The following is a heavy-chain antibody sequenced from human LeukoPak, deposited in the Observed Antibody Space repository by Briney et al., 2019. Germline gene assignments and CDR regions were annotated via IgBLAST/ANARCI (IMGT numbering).Heavy chain of an antibody. CDR2: ISYDGSNK. V-gene: IGHV3-30*18. D-gene: IGHD2-2*03. CDR3: AKGRLDIVVAGDYYFDY. Sequence: GGSLRLSCAASGFTFSSYGMHWVRQAPGKGLEWVAVISYDGSNKYYADSVKGRFTISRDNSKNTLYLQMNSLRAEDTAVYYCAKGRLDIVVAGDYYFDYWGQGTLVTVSS. CDR1: GFTFSSYG. J-gene: IGHJ4*02.